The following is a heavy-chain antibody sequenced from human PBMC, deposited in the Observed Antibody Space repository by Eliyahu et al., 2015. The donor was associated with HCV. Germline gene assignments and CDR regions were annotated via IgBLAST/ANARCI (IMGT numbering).Heavy chain of an antibody. D-gene: IGHD6-13*01. CDR3: ATGGAAAGNAFHI. Sequence: EVQLVESGGGLVQPGGSLRLSCAASGXTFSKYDMHWVRQATGKSLEWVSSIHTPAGDTYYSGSVKGRFTISRENAKNSLYLQMNSLRVEDTAVYYCATGGAAAGNAFHIWGQGTMVTVSS. CDR2: IHTPAGDT. V-gene: IGHV3-13*01. CDR1: GXTFSKYD. J-gene: IGHJ3*02.